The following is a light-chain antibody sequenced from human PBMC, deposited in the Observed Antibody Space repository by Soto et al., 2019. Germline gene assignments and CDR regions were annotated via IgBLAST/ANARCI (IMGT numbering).Light chain of an antibody. Sequence: DIQMTQSPSTLSASVGDRVTITCRASQSISSWLAWYQQKPGKAPKLLIYDASSLESGVPSRFSGSGSGTEFSLPISSLQPDDFATYYCQQYNSYSLFTFGPGTKVDIK. CDR3: QQYNSYSLFT. J-gene: IGKJ3*01. V-gene: IGKV1-5*01. CDR2: DAS. CDR1: QSISSW.